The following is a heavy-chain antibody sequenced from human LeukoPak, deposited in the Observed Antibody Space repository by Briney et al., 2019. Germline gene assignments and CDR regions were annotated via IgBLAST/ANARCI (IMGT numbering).Heavy chain of an antibody. CDR2: IYYSGST. Sequence: PSETLSLTCTVSGGSISIYYWSWIRQPPGKGLEWIGYIYYSGSTNYNPSLKSRVTISVDTSKNQFSLKLSSVTAADTAVYYCARIVSSWFDPWGQGTLVTVSS. V-gene: IGHV4-59*01. CDR1: GGSISIYY. D-gene: IGHD2/OR15-2a*01. CDR3: ARIVSSWFDP. J-gene: IGHJ5*02.